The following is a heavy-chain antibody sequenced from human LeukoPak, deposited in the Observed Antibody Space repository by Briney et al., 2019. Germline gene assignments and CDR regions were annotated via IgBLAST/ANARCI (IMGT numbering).Heavy chain of an antibody. Sequence: ASVKLSCKATGYTFTSYAMHWVRQAPGQRLEWMGWINAGNGNTKYSQKFQGRVTITRDTSASTAYMELSSLRSEDTAVYYCAREEYSSGWWDYWGQGTLVTVSS. CDR1: GYTFTSYA. CDR3: AREEYSSGWWDY. J-gene: IGHJ4*02. V-gene: IGHV1-3*01. CDR2: INAGNGNT. D-gene: IGHD6-19*01.